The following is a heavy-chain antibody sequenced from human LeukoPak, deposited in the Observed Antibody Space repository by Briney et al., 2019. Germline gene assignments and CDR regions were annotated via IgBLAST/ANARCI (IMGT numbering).Heavy chain of an antibody. V-gene: IGHV3-30*18. Sequence: PGGSLRLSCAASGFTFSSYGMHWVRQAPGKGLEWVAVISYDGSNKYYADSVKGRFTISRDNSKNTLHLQMNSLRAEDTAVYYCAKDHTVVEYSSSLDYWGQGTLVTVSS. CDR3: AKDHTVVEYSSSLDY. CDR2: ISYDGSNK. CDR1: GFTFSSYG. J-gene: IGHJ4*02. D-gene: IGHD6-6*01.